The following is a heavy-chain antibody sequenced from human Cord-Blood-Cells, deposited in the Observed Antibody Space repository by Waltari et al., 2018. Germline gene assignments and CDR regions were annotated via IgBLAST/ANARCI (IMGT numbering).Heavy chain of an antibody. Sequence: EVQMVESGGGLIQHGASLILSRAASGFTFSSNYMSWVRQAPGKGVEWVSVIYSGGSTYNADSVKGRFTISRDNSKNTLYLQMNSLRAEDTAVYYCARDPAGYSAAWGQGTLVTVSS. CDR3: ARDPAGYSAA. CDR1: GFTFSSNY. V-gene: IGHV3-53*01. CDR2: IYSGGST. J-gene: IGHJ4*02. D-gene: IGHD6-25*01.